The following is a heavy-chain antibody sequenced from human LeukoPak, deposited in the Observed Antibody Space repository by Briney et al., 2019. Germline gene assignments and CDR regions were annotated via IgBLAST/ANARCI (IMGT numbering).Heavy chain of an antibody. D-gene: IGHD3-22*01. V-gene: IGHV4-61*02. CDR1: GGSISSGSYY. CDR3: ARDLYYYDSSGYYLWGFDI. J-gene: IGHJ3*02. Sequence: SETLSLTCSVSGGSISSGSYYWGWIRQPAGRGLERIGRIYTSGSTNYNPSLKSRVTISLDTSKNQFSLKLSSVTAADTAVYYCARDLYYYDSSGYYLWGFDIWGQGTMVTVSS. CDR2: IYTSGST.